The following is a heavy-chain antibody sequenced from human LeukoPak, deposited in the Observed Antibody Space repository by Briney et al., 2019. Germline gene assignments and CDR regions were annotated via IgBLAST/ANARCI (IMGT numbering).Heavy chain of an antibody. CDR1: GFTFSSYA. J-gene: IGHJ3*02. D-gene: IGHD2-21*02. V-gene: IGHV3-23*01. CDR3: ARVTRYCGGDCSPWGAFDI. CDR2: ISGSGGST. Sequence: GGSLRLSCAASGFTFSSYAMSWVRQAPGKGLEWVSAISGSGGSTYYADSVKGRFTISRDNSKNTLYLQMNSLRAEDTAVYYCARVTRYCGGDCSPWGAFDIWGQGTMVTVSS.